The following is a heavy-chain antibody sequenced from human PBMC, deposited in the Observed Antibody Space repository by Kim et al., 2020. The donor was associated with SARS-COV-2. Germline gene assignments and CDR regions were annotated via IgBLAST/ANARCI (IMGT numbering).Heavy chain of an antibody. Sequence: GGSLRLSCAASGFTFSSYSMNWVRQAPGKGLEWVSSISSSSSYIYYADSVKGRFTISRDNAKNSLYLQMNSLRAEDTAVYYCARDLFLPDDYGDYDDYYYGMDVWGQGTTVTVSS. CDR1: GFTFSSYS. D-gene: IGHD4-17*01. V-gene: IGHV3-21*01. CDR2: ISSSSSYI. J-gene: IGHJ6*02. CDR3: ARDLFLPDDYGDYDDYYYGMDV.